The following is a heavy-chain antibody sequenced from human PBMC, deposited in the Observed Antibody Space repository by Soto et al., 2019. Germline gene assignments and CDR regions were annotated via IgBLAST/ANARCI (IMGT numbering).Heavy chain of an antibody. J-gene: IGHJ6*02. CDR3: AADSPKVGYYYGMDV. CDR2: IVVGSGNT. Sequence: GASVKVSCKASGFTFTSSAVQWVRQARGQRLEWIGWIVVGSGNTNYAQKFQERVTITRDMSTSTAYMELSSLRSEDTAVYYCAADSPKVGYYYGMDVWGQGTTVTVSS. CDR1: GFTFTSSA. D-gene: IGHD3-10*01. V-gene: IGHV1-58*01.